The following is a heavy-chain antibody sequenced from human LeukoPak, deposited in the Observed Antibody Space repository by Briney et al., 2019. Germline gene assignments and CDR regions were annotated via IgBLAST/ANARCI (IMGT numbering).Heavy chain of an antibody. V-gene: IGHV4-59*08. J-gene: IGHJ6*02. CDR3: ARHTITMVRGVPSGMDV. Sequence: PSETLSLTCTVSGGSISSYYWSWIRQPPGKGLEWIGYIYYSGSTNYNPSLKSRVTISVDTSKNQFSLKLSSVTAADTAMYYCARHTITMVRGVPSGMDVWGQGTTVTVSS. CDR2: IYYSGST. D-gene: IGHD3-10*01. CDR1: GGSISSYY.